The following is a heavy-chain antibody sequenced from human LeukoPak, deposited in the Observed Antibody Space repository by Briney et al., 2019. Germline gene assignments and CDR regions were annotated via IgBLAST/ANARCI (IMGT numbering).Heavy chain of an antibody. V-gene: IGHV3-23*01. J-gene: IGHJ3*02. Sequence: GGSLRLSCAASGFTFSSYAMSWVRQAPGKGLEWVSGISGSGDNTYYADSVKGRFTISRDNSKNTLYVQVNSLGTEDTAAYYCARTSGTMIVVVDAFDIWGQGTMVTVSS. D-gene: IGHD3-22*01. CDR1: GFTFSSYA. CDR3: ARTSGTMIVVVDAFDI. CDR2: ISGSGDNT.